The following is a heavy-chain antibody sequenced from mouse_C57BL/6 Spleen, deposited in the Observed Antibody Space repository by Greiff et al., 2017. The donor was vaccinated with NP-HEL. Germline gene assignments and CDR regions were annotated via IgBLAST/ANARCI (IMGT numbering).Heavy chain of an antibody. CDR3: ARDDYDEVWYFDV. J-gene: IGHJ1*03. D-gene: IGHD2-4*01. Sequence: VQLQQSGAELVKPGASVKMSCKASGYTFTSYWITWVKQRPGQGLEWIGDIYPGSGSTNYNEKFKSKATLTVDTSSSTAYMQLSSLTSEESAVYYCARDDYDEVWYFDVWGTGTTVTVSS. CDR2: IYPGSGST. V-gene: IGHV1-55*01. CDR1: GYTFTSYW.